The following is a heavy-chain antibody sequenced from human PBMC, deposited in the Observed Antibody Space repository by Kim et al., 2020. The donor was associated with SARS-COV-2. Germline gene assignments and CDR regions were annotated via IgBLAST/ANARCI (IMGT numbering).Heavy chain of an antibody. CDR2: IYTSGST. CDR3: ARDTREYNWNDYGMDV. D-gene: IGHD1-20*01. J-gene: IGHJ6*02. V-gene: IGHV4-61*02. CDR1: GGSISSGSYY. Sequence: SQTLSLTCTVSGGSISSGSYYWSWIRQPAGKGLEWIGRIYTSGSTNYNPSLKSRVTISVDTSKNQFSLKLSSVTAADTAVYYCARDTREYNWNDYGMDVWGQGTTVTVSS.